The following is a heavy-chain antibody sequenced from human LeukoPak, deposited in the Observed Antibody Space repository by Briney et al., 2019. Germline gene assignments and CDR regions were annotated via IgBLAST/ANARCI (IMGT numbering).Heavy chain of an antibody. V-gene: IGHV3-23*01. CDR1: AFTFSSYA. CDR3: ANRITIFGVVIPFH. D-gene: IGHD3-3*01. J-gene: IGHJ4*02. CDR2: ISGSGGST. Sequence: GGSLRLSCAASAFTFSSYAMSWVRQAPGKGLEWVSAISGSGGSTYYADSVKGRFTISRDNSKNTLYLQMNSLRAEDTAVYYCANRITIFGVVIPFHWGQGTLVTVSS.